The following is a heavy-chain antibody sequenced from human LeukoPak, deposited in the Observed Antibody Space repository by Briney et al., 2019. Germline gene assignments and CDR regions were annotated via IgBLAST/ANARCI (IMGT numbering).Heavy chain of an antibody. D-gene: IGHD3-10*01. CDR3: ARVSIHGTLGVDYSRNYDY. V-gene: IGHV3-23*01. CDR1: GFTFSSYA. CDR2: ISGSGGST. J-gene: IGHJ4*02. Sequence: GGSLRLSCAASGFTFSSYAMSWVRQAPGKGLEWVSAISGSGGSTYYADSVKGRFTISRDNSKNTLYLQMNSLRAEDTAVYYCARVSIHGTLGVDYSRNYDYWGQGTLVTVSS.